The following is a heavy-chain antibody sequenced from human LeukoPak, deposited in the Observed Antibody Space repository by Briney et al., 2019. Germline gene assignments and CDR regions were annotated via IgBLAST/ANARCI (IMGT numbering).Heavy chain of an antibody. Sequence: GGSLRLSCAASGFTFSSYAMHWVRQAPGKGLEWVAVISYDGSNKYYADSVKGRFTISRDNSKNTLYLQMNSLRAEDTAVYYCAREYSWSGYYPGGYWGQGTLVTVSS. CDR2: ISYDGSNK. D-gene: IGHD3-3*01. CDR3: AREYSWSGYYPGGY. J-gene: IGHJ4*02. V-gene: IGHV3-30-3*01. CDR1: GFTFSSYA.